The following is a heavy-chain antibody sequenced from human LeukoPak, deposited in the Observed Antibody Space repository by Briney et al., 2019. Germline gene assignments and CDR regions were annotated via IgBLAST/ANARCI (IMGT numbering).Heavy chain of an antibody. CDR3: VAPRTSSGFVDY. J-gene: IGHJ4*02. Sequence: VKPSQTLSLTCTVSGGSISSSSYYWGWIRQPPGKGLEWIGSIYYSGSTYYNPSLKSRVTISVDTSKNQFSLKLSSVTAADTAVYFCVAPRTSSGFVDYWGQGNLVTVSS. V-gene: IGHV4-39*07. D-gene: IGHD2-15*01. CDR2: IYYSGST. CDR1: GGSISSSSYY.